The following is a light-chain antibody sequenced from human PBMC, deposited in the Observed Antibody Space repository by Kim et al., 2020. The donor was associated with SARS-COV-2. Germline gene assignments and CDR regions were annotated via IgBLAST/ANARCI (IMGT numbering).Light chain of an antibody. V-gene: IGLV3-1*01. J-gene: IGLJ1*01. CDR2: QDS. Sequence: VSPGKTASITCSGDKLGDKYACWYQQKPVQPPVLVIYQDSKRPSGIPERFSGSNSGNTATLTISGTQAMDEADYYCQAWDSSTEVFGTGTKVTVL. CDR1: KLGDKY. CDR3: QAWDSSTEV.